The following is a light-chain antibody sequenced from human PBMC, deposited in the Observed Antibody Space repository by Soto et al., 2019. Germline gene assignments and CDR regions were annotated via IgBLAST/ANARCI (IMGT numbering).Light chain of an antibody. V-gene: IGKV3-15*01. CDR1: QSISSK. CDR2: GAS. Sequence: ELVMTQSPATLSVSPWERATLSCRASQSISSKLAWYQQKPGQAPRLLIYGASTRATGIPVRFSGSGSGTEFTLTITSLQSEDFAVYYCQEYNNWHPITFGGGTKVDIK. CDR3: QEYNNWHPIT. J-gene: IGKJ4*01.